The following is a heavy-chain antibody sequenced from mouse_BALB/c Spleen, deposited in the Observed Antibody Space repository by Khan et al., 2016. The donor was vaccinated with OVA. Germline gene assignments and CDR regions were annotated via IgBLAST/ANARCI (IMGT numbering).Heavy chain of an antibody. D-gene: IGHD1-1*01. Sequence: VQLQQSGPELVKPGASVKISCKASGYSFTGYFMNWVMQSHGKSLEWIGRINPHIGETFYNKKFQGKATLTVDESSSTAHMELRSLASEDSAVYYCARIYGSDFDYWGQGTPLTVSS. J-gene: IGHJ2*01. CDR3: ARIYGSDFDY. CDR1: GYSFTGYF. V-gene: IGHV1-20*02. CDR2: INPHIGET.